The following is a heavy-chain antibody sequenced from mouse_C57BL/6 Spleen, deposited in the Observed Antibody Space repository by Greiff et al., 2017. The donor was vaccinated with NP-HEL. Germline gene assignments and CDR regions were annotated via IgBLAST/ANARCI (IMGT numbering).Heavy chain of an antibody. V-gene: IGHV14-4*01. CDR3: TNYSSHEGGAY. CDR2: IDPENGDT. D-gene: IGHD2-5*01. J-gene: IGHJ3*01. CDR1: VFHLHDDY. Sequence: VPLQPSGAALVRPGASVTLSCTASVFHLHDDYMHWVKQRPDQGLEWIGWIDPENGDTEYASKFQGKAPIPADPSSNTAYLQLSSLTSEDTAVDYCTNYSSHEGGAYWGQGTRVTVSA.